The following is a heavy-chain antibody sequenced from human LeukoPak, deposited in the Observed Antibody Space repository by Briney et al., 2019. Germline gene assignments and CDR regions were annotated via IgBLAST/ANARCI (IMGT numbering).Heavy chain of an antibody. D-gene: IGHD6-19*01. CDR1: GYTFTSYY. CDR2: INPSGGST. J-gene: IGHJ4*02. V-gene: IGHV1-46*01. Sequence: ASVKVSCKASGYTFTSYYVHWVRQAPGQGLEWMGIINPSGGSTSYTQKFQGRVTMTRDMSTSTVYMDLSSLRSEDTAVYHCARVGGYSSGWYDYYFDYWGQGTLVTVSS. CDR3: ARVGGYSSGWYDYYFDY.